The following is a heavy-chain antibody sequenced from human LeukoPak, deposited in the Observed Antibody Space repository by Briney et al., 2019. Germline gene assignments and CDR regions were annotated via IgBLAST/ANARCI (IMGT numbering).Heavy chain of an antibody. CDR2: IYYSGST. V-gene: IGHV4-59*01. CDR1: GGSISTNY. J-gene: IGHJ4*02. CDR3: ARSSYCSGCSCYCDY. D-gene: IGHD2-15*01. Sequence: PSETLSLTCTVSGGSISTNYWSWIRQPPGKGLEWIGYIYYSGSTNYNPSLKSRVTISVDTSKNQFSLKLSSVTAADTAVYYCARSSYCSGCSCYCDYWGQGTLVTVSS.